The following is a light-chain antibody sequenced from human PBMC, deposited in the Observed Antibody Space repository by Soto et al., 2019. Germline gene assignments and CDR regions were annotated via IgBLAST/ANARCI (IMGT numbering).Light chain of an antibody. CDR1: QGISSY. CDR3: QQLNSYPRT. V-gene: IGKV1-9*01. Sequence: IQLTQSPSSLSASVGDRVTITCRASQGISSYLAWYQQKPGKAPKLLIYAASTSQSGVPSRFSGSGSGTDFTLTISSLQPEDFATYYCQQLNSYPRTFGGGTKVDIK. J-gene: IGKJ4*01. CDR2: AAS.